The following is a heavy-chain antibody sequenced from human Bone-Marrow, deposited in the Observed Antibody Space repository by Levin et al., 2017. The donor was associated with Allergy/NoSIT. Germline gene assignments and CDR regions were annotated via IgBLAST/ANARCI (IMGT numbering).Heavy chain of an antibody. Sequence: SLKISCAASGFSFDDFAMHWVRQGPGKGLEWVAGVGWNGDSRVNVNVDSVKGRITISRDNVKNYLYLQINSLRDEDTALYFCAQSLFGNFSSSTCPDFVDKWGQGALVTVSS. J-gene: IGHJ4*02. CDR2: VGWNGDSRVN. D-gene: IGHD2-2*01. V-gene: IGHV3-9*01. CDR1: GFSFDDFA. CDR3: AQSLFGNFSSSTCPDFVDK.